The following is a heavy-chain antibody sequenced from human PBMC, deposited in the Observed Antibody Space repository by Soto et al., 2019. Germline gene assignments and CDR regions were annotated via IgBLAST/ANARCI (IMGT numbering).Heavy chain of an antibody. V-gene: IGHV1-46*01. CDR1: VYTFTSCY. D-gene: IGHD6-13*01. Sequence: GASVKVSCKASVYTFTSCYMHWVRQAPGQGLEWMGIINPSGGSTSYAQKFQGRVTMTRDTSTSTVYMELSSLRSEDTAVYYCAREGPLAAEDYWGQGTLVTVSS. CDR3: AREGPLAAEDY. J-gene: IGHJ4*02. CDR2: INPSGGST.